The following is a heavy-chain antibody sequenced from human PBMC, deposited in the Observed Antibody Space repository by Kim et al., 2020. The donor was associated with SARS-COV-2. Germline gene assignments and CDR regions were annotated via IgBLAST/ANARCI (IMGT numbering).Heavy chain of an antibody. Sequence: ASVKVSCKASGYTFTSYAMNWVRQAPGQGLEWMGWINTNTGNPTYAQGFTGRFVFSLDTSVSTAYLQISSLKAEDTAVYYCAEGSIYCGGDCYSSGLDNWFDPWGQGTLVTVSS. CDR2: INTNTGNP. V-gene: IGHV7-4-1*02. D-gene: IGHD2-21*02. J-gene: IGHJ5*02. CDR1: GYTFTSYA. CDR3: AEGSIYCGGDCYSSGLDNWFDP.